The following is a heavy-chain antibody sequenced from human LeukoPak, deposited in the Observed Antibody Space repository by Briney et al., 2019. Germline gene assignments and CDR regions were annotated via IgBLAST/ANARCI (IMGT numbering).Heavy chain of an antibody. J-gene: IGHJ4*02. CDR2: INTYDGNT. CDR3: ARDFATWYFDY. Sequence: VASVKVSCKASGYTFNSYHVSWVRQAPGQGLEWMGWINTYDGNTNYAQNFQGRVAMTTDTSTSTAYMELRSLRSDDTAVYYCARDFATWYFDYWGQGTLVTVSS. CDR1: GYTFNSYH. V-gene: IGHV1-18*01. D-gene: IGHD2-15*01.